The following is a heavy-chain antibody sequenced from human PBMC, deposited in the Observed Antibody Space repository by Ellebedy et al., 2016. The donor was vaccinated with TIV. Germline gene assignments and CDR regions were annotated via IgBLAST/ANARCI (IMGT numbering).Heavy chain of an antibody. CDR2: ISAYNGNT. V-gene: IGHV1-18*01. CDR1: GYTFTSYG. CDR3: ARFLDPLAVAIYSTLPTEGAKRRSAFDY. D-gene: IGHD6-19*01. Sequence: AASVKVSCKASGYTFTSYGISWVRQAPGQGLEWMGWISAYNGNTNCAQKLQGRVTMTTDTSTSTAYMELRSLRSDDTAVYYCARFLDPLAVAIYSTLPTEGAKRRSAFDYWGQGTLVTVSS. J-gene: IGHJ4*02.